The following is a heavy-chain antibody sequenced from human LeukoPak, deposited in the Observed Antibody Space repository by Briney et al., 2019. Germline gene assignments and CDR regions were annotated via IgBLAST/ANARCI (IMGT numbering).Heavy chain of an antibody. CDR1: GFTFANSA. CDR2: IVVGSGNT. CDR3: AADDLNVGY. Sequence: SVKVSCKASGFTFANSAIQWVRQARGQRLEWIGWIVVGSGNTDYAQKFQERITITRDMSTRTVYMELSSLRSEDTAVYYCAADDLNVGYWGQGTLVTVSS. D-gene: IGHD2-15*01. J-gene: IGHJ4*02. V-gene: IGHV1-58*02.